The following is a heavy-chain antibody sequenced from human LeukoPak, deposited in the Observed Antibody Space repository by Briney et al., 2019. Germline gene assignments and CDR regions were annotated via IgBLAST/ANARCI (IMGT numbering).Heavy chain of an antibody. J-gene: IGHJ4*02. V-gene: IGHV3-7*01. CDR1: GFTFSSYW. CDR3: ARGRTSDY. Sequence: GGSLRLSCAASGFTFSSYWMTWVRQAPGKGLEWVASIKEDGSEKKYVDSVKGRFTISRDNAKTSVYLQINSLRAEDTAVYYCARGRTSDYWGQGTLVTVSS. D-gene: IGHD3/OR15-3a*01. CDR2: IKEDGSEK.